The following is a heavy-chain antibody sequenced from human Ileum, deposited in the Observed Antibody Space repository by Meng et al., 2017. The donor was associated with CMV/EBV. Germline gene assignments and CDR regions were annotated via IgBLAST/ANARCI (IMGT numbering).Heavy chain of an antibody. CDR3: ARLRSIAAREVFDY. J-gene: IGHJ4*02. CDR2: IYYSGST. CDR1: GGSSSSSRYY. V-gene: IGHV4-39*07. Sequence: LQLGQSGPVAVKPAEPLSFTCTVSGGSSSSSRYYWGWMRQPPGEGLEWIGSIYYSGSTYYNPSLKSRVTISVDTSKNQFSLKLSSVTAADTAVYYCARLRSIAAREVFDYWGQGTLVTVSS. D-gene: IGHD6-6*01.